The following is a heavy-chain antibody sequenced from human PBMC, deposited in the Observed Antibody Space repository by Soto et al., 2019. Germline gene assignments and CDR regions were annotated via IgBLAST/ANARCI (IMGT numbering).Heavy chain of an antibody. CDR3: VQTTGWPGLDF. CDR2: IYGGGTT. V-gene: IGHV3-53*01. CDR1: GFAVSSKY. Sequence: EVQLVESGGGLIQPGGSLRLSCAASGFAVSSKYMTWVRQAPGKGLEWVSVIYGGGTTYYADSVKGRFTISRDTSKNTLDLQMNRLRAEVTAVYYCVQTTGWPGLDFWGQGTLVTVSS. J-gene: IGHJ4*02. D-gene: IGHD6-19*01.